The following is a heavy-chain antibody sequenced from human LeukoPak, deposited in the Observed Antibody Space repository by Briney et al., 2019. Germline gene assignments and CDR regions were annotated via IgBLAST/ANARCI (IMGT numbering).Heavy chain of an antibody. CDR3: ATGSSGWYEY. J-gene: IGHJ4*02. CDR1: GFTFSNYW. D-gene: IGHD6-19*01. V-gene: IGHV3-74*01. CDR2: INSDGSST. Sequence: GGSLRLSCAASGFTFSNYWMSWVRQAPGKGLVWVSRINSDGSSTSYADSVKGRFTISRDNAKNTLYLQMNSLRAEDTAVYYCATGSSGWYEYWGQGTLVTVSS.